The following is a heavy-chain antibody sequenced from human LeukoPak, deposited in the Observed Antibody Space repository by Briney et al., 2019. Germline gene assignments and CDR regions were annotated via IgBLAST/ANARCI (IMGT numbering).Heavy chain of an antibody. Sequence: SETLSLTCTVSGGSISSGGYYWSWIRQHPGKGLEWIGYIYYSGSTNFNPSLKSRLTISVDTSKNQFSLKLSSVTAEDTAVYYCARGVRYCSGGSCFIFDYWGQGTLVTVSS. D-gene: IGHD2-15*01. CDR1: GGSISSGGYY. CDR2: IYYSGST. CDR3: ARGVRYCSGGSCFIFDY. V-gene: IGHV4-31*03. J-gene: IGHJ4*02.